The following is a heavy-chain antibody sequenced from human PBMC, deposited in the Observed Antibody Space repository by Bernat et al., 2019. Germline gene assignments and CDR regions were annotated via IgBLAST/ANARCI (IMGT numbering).Heavy chain of an antibody. CDR3: ARYNHYCSGGSCFLTGGTNWFDP. Sequence: QVQLVESGGGVVQPGRSLRLSCAASGFTFSSYGMHWVRQAPGKGLEWVAVIWYDGSNKYYADSVKGRFTISRDNSKNTLYLQMNSLRAEDTAVYYCARYNHYCSGGSCFLTGGTNWFDPWGQGTLVTVSS. V-gene: IGHV3-33*01. D-gene: IGHD2-15*01. J-gene: IGHJ5*02. CDR1: GFTFSSYG. CDR2: IWYDGSNK.